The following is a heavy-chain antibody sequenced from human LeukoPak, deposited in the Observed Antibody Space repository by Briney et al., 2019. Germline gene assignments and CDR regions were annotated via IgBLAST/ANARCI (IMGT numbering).Heavy chain of an antibody. Sequence: GGSLRLSCAASGFTFRAYAMTWVRQAPRKGLEWVSTISLNGNKTYYADSVKGRFTTCRDNSKNTMCLQMSSLRAEDTAVYYCAKGGWLDDWGQGTLVTVSS. CDR3: AKGGWLDD. D-gene: IGHD6-19*01. V-gene: IGHV3-23*01. J-gene: IGHJ4*02. CDR1: GFTFRAYA. CDR2: ISLNGNKT.